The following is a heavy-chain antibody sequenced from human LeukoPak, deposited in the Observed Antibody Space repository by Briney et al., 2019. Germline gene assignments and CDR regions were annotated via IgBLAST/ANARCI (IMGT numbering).Heavy chain of an antibody. V-gene: IGHV3-33*01. Sequence: GGSLRLSCAASGFTFSSYGMHWVRQAPGKGLEWVAVIWYDGSNKYYADSVKGRFTISRDNAKNSLYLQMNSLRAEDTAVYYCARDPCHGALDYWGQGALVTVSS. CDR3: ARDPCHGALDY. D-gene: IGHD2-2*01. CDR1: GFTFSSYG. CDR2: IWYDGSNK. J-gene: IGHJ4*02.